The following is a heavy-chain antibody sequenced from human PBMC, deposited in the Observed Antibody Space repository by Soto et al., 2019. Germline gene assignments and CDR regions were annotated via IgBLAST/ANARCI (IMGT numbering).Heavy chain of an antibody. Sequence: SETLSLTCTVSGGSISSYYWSWIRQPPGKGLEWIGYIYSSGTTNYNPSLKSRVSISVDTSKDQVSLKLSSVTVADTAVYYCARSYTTTWTSWGPWGQGTLVTVSS. CDR1: GGSISSYY. CDR3: ARSYTTTWTSWGP. D-gene: IGHD2-2*01. V-gene: IGHV4-59*01. J-gene: IGHJ5*02. CDR2: IYSSGTT.